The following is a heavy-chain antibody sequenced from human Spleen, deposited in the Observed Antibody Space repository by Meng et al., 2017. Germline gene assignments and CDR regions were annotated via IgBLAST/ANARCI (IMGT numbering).Heavy chain of an antibody. CDR1: GYTFTSYW. CDR3: ARTTMVRGVIEAFDI. V-gene: IGHV5-51*01. CDR2: IYPGDSDA. D-gene: IGHD3-10*01. J-gene: IGHJ3*02. Sequence: KVSCKGSGYTFTSYWIAWVRQMPGKGLEWMGIIYPGDSDARYSPSFQGQVTISADKSVNTAYLQWSSLKASDTAMYYCARTTMVRGVIEAFDIWGQGTVVTVSS.